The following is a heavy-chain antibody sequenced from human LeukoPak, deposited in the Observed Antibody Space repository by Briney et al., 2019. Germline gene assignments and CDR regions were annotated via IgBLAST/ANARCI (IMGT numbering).Heavy chain of an antibody. J-gene: IGHJ4*02. CDR2: ISGSGESV. D-gene: IGHD6-19*01. V-gene: IGHV3-23*01. CDR1: GFTFSSYE. Sequence: GGSLRLSCAASGFTFSSYEMNWVRQAPGKGLEWVSAISGSGESVYYADSVKGRFTISRDNAHNTLYLRMNSLRVDDTAVYYCAKEGQTVAGNGYFDHWGQGALVTVSS. CDR3: AKEGQTVAGNGYFDH.